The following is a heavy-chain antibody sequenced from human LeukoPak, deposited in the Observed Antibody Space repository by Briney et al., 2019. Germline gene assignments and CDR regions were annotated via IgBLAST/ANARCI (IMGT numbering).Heavy chain of an antibody. V-gene: IGHV4-4*07. CDR2: IYTSGST. CDR1: GGSMSGYY. J-gene: IGHJ4*02. CDR3: ARDTYFYDSSGFGY. D-gene: IGHD3-22*01. Sequence: SETLSLTCTVSGGSMSGYYWSWIRQPAGKGLEWIGRIYTSGSTKYNPSLKSRVTMSVDTSKNQFSLKLSSVTAADTAVYYCARDTYFYDSSGFGYWGQGTLVTVSS.